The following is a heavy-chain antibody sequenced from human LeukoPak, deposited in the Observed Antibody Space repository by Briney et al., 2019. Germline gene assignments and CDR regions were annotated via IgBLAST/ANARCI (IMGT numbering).Heavy chain of an antibody. CDR3: ARGQPLEDDGAFDI. J-gene: IGHJ3*02. CDR2: INHSGST. Sequence: TSETLSLTGAVYGGSFSGYYWSWIRQPPGKGLEWIGEINHSGSTNYNPSLKSRVTISVDTSKNQFSLKLSSVTAADTAVYYCARGQPLEDDGAFDIWGQGTMVTVSS. V-gene: IGHV4-34*01. D-gene: IGHD3-3*01. CDR1: GGSFSGYY.